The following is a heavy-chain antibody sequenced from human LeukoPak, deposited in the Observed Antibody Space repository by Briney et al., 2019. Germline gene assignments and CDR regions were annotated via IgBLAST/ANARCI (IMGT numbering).Heavy chain of an antibody. D-gene: IGHD4-23*01. J-gene: IGHJ3*02. CDR2: ISSSGST. Sequence: KSSETLSLTCTVSGDSISSGDYYWSWIRQPAGKGLEWIGRISSSGSTNYNPSLKSRVTISVLTSKNRFSLKLSSVTAADTAVYYCATLTGGDDAFDIWGQGTMVTVSS. V-gene: IGHV4-61*02. CDR1: GDSISSGDYY. CDR3: ATLTGGDDAFDI.